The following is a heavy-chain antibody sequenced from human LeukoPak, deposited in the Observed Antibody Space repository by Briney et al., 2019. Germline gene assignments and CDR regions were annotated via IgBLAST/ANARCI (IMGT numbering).Heavy chain of an antibody. CDR2: ISSSSSYI. V-gene: IGHV3-21*01. Sequence: GGSLRLSCAASGFTFSSYSMNWVRQAPGKGLEWVSSISSSSSYIYYADSVKGRFTISRDNAKNSLYLQMNSLRAEDTAVYYCARGLLPITMVRGVPPFDYWGQGTLVTVSS. CDR1: GFTFSSYS. D-gene: IGHD3-10*01. CDR3: ARGLLPITMVRGVPPFDY. J-gene: IGHJ4*02.